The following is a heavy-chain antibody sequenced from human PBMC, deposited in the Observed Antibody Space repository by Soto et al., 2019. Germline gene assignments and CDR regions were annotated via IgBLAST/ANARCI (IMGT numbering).Heavy chain of an antibody. CDR2: VYYTGST. CDR1: GFSISSGGYY. J-gene: IGHJ1*01. CDR3: AREYSSGWYGYFQH. Sequence: ILSLTCTFVGFSISSGGYYWSWIRPYPGLGLEWIGAVYYTGSTYYKRPLKSRLTMSVDTSKNQFSLMLTSVTAADTAVYYCAREYSSGWYGYFQHWVQGLPVTV. V-gene: IGHV4-31*03. D-gene: IGHD6-19*01.